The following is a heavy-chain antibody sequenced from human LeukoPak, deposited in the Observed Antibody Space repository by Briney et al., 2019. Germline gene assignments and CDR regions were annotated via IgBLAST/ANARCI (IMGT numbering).Heavy chain of an antibody. Sequence: GSLGLSCAASGFTFSSYGMSWIRQPPGKGLEWIGSIYYSGSTYYNPSLKSRVTISVDTSKNQFSLKLSSVTAADTAVYYCARDMYDILSPYYYYYYMDVWGKGTTVTVSS. D-gene: IGHD3-9*01. CDR1: GFTFSSYG. CDR3: ARDMYDILSPYYYYYYMDV. V-gene: IGHV4-39*07. CDR2: IYYSGST. J-gene: IGHJ6*03.